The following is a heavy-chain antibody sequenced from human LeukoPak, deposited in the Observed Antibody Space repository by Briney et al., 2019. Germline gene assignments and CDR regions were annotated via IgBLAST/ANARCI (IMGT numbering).Heavy chain of an antibody. D-gene: IGHD3-22*01. CDR3: ARDAHYYDSSTKRYFQH. CDR1: GGTFSSYA. J-gene: IGHJ1*01. CDR2: IIPIFGTA. Sequence: GASVKVSCKASGGTFSSYAISWVRQAPGQGLEWMGGIIPIFGTANYAQKFQGRVTITADESTSTAYMELSSLRSEDTAVYYCARDAHYYDSSTKRYFQHWGQGTLVTVSS. V-gene: IGHV1-69*13.